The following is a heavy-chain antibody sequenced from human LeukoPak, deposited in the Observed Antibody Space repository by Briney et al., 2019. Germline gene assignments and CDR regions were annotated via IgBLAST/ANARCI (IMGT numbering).Heavy chain of an antibody. J-gene: IGHJ4*02. CDR2: IYYSGST. V-gene: IGHV4-39*07. CDR1: SGSISSSSYY. D-gene: IGHD2-8*02. CDR3: ASYTYWATYFAY. Sequence: SETLSLTCTVSSGSISSSSYYWGWIRQPPGKGREWIGRIYYSGSTYYNPSLKRRVTISVATSKNQFSLKLRSATPADTAVYYCASYTYWATYFAYWGQGTLVTAS.